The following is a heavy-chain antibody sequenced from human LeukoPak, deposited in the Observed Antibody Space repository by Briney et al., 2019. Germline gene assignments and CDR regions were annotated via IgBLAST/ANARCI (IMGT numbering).Heavy chain of an antibody. CDR1: GYTFTSYA. CDR2: INTNTGNP. Sequence: ASVKVSCKASGYTFTSYAMNWVRQAPGQGLGWMGWINTNTGNPTYAQGFTGRFVFSLDTSVSTAYLQISSLKAEDTAVYYCARGSRVNYYYMDVWGKGTTVTVSS. V-gene: IGHV7-4-1*02. D-gene: IGHD4-23*01. J-gene: IGHJ6*03. CDR3: ARGSRVNYYYMDV.